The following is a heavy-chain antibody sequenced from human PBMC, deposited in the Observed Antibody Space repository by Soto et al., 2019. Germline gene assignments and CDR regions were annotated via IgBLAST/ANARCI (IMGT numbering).Heavy chain of an antibody. D-gene: IGHD3-3*01. CDR1: GGSISSGGYY. CDR2: IYYSGST. V-gene: IGHV4-31*03. J-gene: IGHJ3*02. Sequence: PSETLSLTCTVSGGSISSGGYYWSWIRQHPGKGLEWIGYIYYSGSTYYNPSLKSRVTISVDTSKNQFSLKLSSVTAADTAVYYCARDSGRLYYDFWSERPAFDIWGQGTMVTVSS. CDR3: ARDSGRLYYDFWSERPAFDI.